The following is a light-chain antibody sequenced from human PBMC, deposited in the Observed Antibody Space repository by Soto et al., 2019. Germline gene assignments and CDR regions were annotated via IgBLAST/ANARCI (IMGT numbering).Light chain of an antibody. CDR2: GAS. V-gene: IGKV3-15*01. J-gene: IGKJ5*01. CDR3: QQYNNWPLT. Sequence: EKVMTQSPATLSVSPGKRATLSCRASQSVSSNLAWYQQKPGQAPRLLIYGASSRATGIPVRFSGSGSGTEFTLTISSLQSEDFAVYYCQQYNNWPLTFGQGTRLEIK. CDR1: QSVSSN.